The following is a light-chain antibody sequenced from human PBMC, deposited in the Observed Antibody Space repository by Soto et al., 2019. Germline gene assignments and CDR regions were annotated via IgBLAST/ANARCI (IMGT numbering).Light chain of an antibody. CDR2: EVS. J-gene: IGLJ2*01. CDR3: SSYTSSSTLVL. V-gene: IGLV2-14*01. Sequence: QSALTQPASVSGSPGQSITISCTGTSSDIGDYNYVSWYQQHPGKAPKLMISEVSNRPSGVSNRFSGSKSGNTASLTISGLQAEDEADYYCSSYTSSSTLVLFGGGTKLTVL. CDR1: SSDIGDYNY.